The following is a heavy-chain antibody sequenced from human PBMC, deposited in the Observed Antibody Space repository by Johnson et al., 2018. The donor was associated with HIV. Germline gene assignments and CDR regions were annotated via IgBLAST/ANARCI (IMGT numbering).Heavy chain of an antibody. CDR1: GFTFSSYG. D-gene: IGHD2-8*02. V-gene: IGHV3-30*02. Sequence: QVQLVESGGGVVQPGGSLRLSCAESGFTFSSYGMHWVRQAPGKGLEWVAFIRYDGSNKYYADSVKGRFTISRDNSKNTLYLQMNSLRAEDTAVYYCARDNEDIVLVGAFDIWGQGTMVTVSS. J-gene: IGHJ3*02. CDR2: IRYDGSNK. CDR3: ARDNEDIVLVGAFDI.